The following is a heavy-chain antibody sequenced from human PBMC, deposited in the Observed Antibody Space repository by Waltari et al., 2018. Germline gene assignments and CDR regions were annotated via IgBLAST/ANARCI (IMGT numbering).Heavy chain of an antibody. J-gene: IGHJ5*02. CDR1: GYSIRSGSY. Sequence: QVQLQESGPGLVKPSETLSLTCAVSGYSIRSGSYWGWIRQPPGTGLAWIGSVYQRGSTYYNPSLKSRVTISVDTSKNQFSLKLSSVTVADTAVYYCARDPSPYYDYVWGSYRLNWFDPWGQGTLVTVSS. D-gene: IGHD3-16*02. CDR3: ARDPSPYYDYVWGSYRLNWFDP. CDR2: VYQRGST. V-gene: IGHV4-38-2*02.